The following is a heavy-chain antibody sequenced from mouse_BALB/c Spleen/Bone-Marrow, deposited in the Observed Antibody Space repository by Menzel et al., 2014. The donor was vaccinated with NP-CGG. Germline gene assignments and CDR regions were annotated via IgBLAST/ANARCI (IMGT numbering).Heavy chain of an antibody. V-gene: IGHV14-3*02. D-gene: IGHD2-1*01. J-gene: IGHJ3*01. CDR1: GFNIKDTY. CDR2: IDPANGNT. Sequence: EVKLEESGAELVEPGASVKLSCTASGFNIKDTYMHWVKQRPEQGLEWIGRIDPANGNTKYDSKFQGKATITADTSSNTAYLQLSSLTSEDTAVYYCARNGNYGAWFAYWGQGTLVTVSA. CDR3: ARNGNYGAWFAY.